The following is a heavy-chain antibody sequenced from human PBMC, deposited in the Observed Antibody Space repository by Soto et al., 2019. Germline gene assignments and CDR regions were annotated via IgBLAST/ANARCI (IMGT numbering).Heavy chain of an antibody. Sequence: PSETLSLTCTVSGASISGVYWSWIRKSAVNGLEWIGLIYATGTTDYNPSLKSRVMMSVDTSKKQFSLKLRSVTAADTAVYYCVRDGTKTLRDWFDPWGQGISVTVSS. CDR1: GASISGVY. CDR3: VRDGTKTLRDWFDP. D-gene: IGHD1-1*01. CDR2: IYATGTT. V-gene: IGHV4-4*07. J-gene: IGHJ5*02.